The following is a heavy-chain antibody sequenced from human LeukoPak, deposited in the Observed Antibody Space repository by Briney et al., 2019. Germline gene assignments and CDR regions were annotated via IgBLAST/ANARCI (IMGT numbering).Heavy chain of an antibody. V-gene: IGHV3-43*02. CDR2: ISGDGGST. CDR3: AKAQYYYDSSGRPSSAFDI. J-gene: IGHJ3*02. Sequence: GGSLRLSCAASGFTFDDYAMHWVRQAPGKGLEWVSLISGDGGSTYYADSVKGRFTISRDNSKNSLYLQMNSLGTEDTALYYCAKAQYYYDSSGRPSSAFDIWGQGTMVTVPS. CDR1: GFTFDDYA. D-gene: IGHD3-22*01.